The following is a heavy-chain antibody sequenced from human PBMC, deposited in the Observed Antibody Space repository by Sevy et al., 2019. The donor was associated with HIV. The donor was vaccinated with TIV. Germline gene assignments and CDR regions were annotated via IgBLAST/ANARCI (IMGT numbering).Heavy chain of an antibody. J-gene: IGHJ4*02. CDR2: ISISSGYI. Sequence: GGSLRLSCAASGFTFSSYSMNWVRQAPGKGLEWVSSISISSGYIYYADSVKGRFTISRDNTKNSLYLQMNSLRAEDTAVYYCASEGPVNRTFDYWGQGTLVTVSS. V-gene: IGHV3-21*01. CDR3: ASEGPVNRTFDY. CDR1: GFTFSSYS.